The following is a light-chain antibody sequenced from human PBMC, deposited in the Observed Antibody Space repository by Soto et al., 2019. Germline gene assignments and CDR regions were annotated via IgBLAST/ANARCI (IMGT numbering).Light chain of an antibody. Sequence: KVTQSPSSLAASLGDRVTITCRASQTISNWLAWYQVKPGKAPKLLMHDASSLESGVPSRFSGSASGTEFTLTISSLQPDDFATYFCQQYSTYSWTFGQGTKVDIK. CDR1: QTISNW. CDR2: DAS. CDR3: QQYSTYSWT. J-gene: IGKJ1*01. V-gene: IGKV1-5*01.